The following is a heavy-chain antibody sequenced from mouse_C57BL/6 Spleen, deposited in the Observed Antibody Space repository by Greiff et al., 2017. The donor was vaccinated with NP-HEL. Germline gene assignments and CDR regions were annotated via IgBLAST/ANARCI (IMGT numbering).Heavy chain of an antibody. D-gene: IGHD1-1*01. CDR2: IHPNSGST. J-gene: IGHJ4*01. Sequence: VQLQQPGAELVKPGASVKLSCKASGYTFTSYWMHWVKQRPGQGLEWIGMIHPNSGSTNYNEKFKSKATLTVDKSSSTAYMQLSSLTSEDSAVYYCARPFITTVVVRMDYWGQGTSVTVSS. CDR3: ARPFITTVVVRMDY. CDR1: GYTFTSYW. V-gene: IGHV1-64*01.